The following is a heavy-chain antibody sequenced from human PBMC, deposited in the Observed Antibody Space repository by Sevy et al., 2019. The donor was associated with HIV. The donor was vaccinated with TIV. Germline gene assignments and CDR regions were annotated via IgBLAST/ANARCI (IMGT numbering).Heavy chain of an antibody. CDR1: GGSISSSSYY. Sequence: SETLSLTYTVSGGSISSSSYYWGWIRQPPGKGLEWIGSIYYSGSTYYNPSLKSRVTISVDTSKNQFSLKLSSVTAADTAVYYCARLIFGVVAYYFDYWGQGTLVTVSS. CDR2: IYYSGST. J-gene: IGHJ4*02. V-gene: IGHV4-39*01. CDR3: ARLIFGVVAYYFDY. D-gene: IGHD3-3*01.